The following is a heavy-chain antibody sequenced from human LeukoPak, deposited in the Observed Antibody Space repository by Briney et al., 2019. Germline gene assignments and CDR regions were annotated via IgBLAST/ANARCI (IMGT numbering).Heavy chain of an antibody. J-gene: IGHJ5*02. V-gene: IGHV4-38-2*01. CDR3: ARPPLSGYIFWSDP. D-gene: IGHD3-22*01. Sequence: SETLSLTCAVSGYSISSGYYWGWVRQPPGKGLEWIGSIYHSGSTYYNPSLKSRVTISVDTSKNQFSLKLSSVTAADTAVYYCARPPLSGYIFWSDPWGQGTLVTVSS. CDR2: IYHSGST. CDR1: GYSISSGYY.